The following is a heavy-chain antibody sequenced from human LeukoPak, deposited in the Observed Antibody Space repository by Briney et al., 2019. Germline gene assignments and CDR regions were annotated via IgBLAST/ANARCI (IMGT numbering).Heavy chain of an antibody. J-gene: IGHJ6*02. CDR1: GGTFSSSA. CDR2: IIPVLNIT. V-gene: IGHV1-69*04. CDR3: AKDQGLTAPPPYGLDV. Sequence: SVKVSCKTSGGTFSSSAITWVRQAPGQGLEWMGSIIPVLNITTYAQKFQGRVTITADTSTSTVYMELSSLRSEVTAVYYCAKDQGLTAPPPYGLDVWGQGTTVIVTS. D-gene: IGHD5-18*01.